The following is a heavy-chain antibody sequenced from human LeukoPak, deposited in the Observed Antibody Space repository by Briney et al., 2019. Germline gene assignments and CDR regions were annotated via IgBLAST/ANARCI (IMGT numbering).Heavy chain of an antibody. CDR1: GFTFSSYA. D-gene: IGHD3-10*01. V-gene: IGHV3-23*01. CDR2: ISGSGGST. Sequence: GGSLRLSCAASGFTFSSYAMSWVRQAPGKGLEWVSAISGSGGSTYYADSVKGRFTISRDNSKNTLYLQMNSLRAEDTAVYYCAEEGHYYGSGSYNYWGQGTLVTVSS. J-gene: IGHJ4*02. CDR3: AEEGHYYGSGSYNY.